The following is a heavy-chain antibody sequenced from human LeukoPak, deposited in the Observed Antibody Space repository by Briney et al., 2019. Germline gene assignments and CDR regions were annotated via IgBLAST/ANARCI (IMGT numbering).Heavy chain of an antibody. V-gene: IGHV3-64D*06. CDR3: VEGEGYGMDV. CDR1: GFTFRSYA. Sequence: GGSLRLSCSASGFTFRSYAMHWVRQAPGKGLEYVSGISSNGGTTYYADSAKGRFTISRDNSKNTLYLQMSSLRAEDTAVYYCVEGEGYGMDVWGQGTTVTVSS. J-gene: IGHJ6*02. D-gene: IGHD1-26*01. CDR2: ISSNGGTT.